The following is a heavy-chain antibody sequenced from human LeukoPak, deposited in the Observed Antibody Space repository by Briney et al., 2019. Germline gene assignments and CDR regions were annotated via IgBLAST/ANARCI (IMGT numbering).Heavy chain of an antibody. CDR1: GFAFNTYG. V-gene: IGHV3-23*01. CDR2: ISGNGGTT. CDR3: AKDKGWGLDY. Sequence: PGGSLRLSCAASGFAFNTYGMSWVRQAPGKGLEWVSAISGNGGTTYYADSVKGRFTISRDNPKNTLYPKMSSLGAEDTAVYYCAKDKGWGLDYWGQGTLVTVSS. J-gene: IGHJ4*02. D-gene: IGHD1-26*01.